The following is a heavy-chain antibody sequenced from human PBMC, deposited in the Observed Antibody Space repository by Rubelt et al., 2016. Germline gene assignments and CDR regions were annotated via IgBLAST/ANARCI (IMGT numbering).Heavy chain of an antibody. V-gene: IGHV3-23*04. CDR1: GFTFSSFA. Sequence: EVQLVESGGGLVQPGGSLRLSCAASGFTFSSFAMSWVRQAPGKGLEWVSAISGNGGITYYADSVKGRFTISRDNSKNTLYLQMNSLRAEDTAVYYCAKSIRFDTAAGTFDSWGQGILVTVSS. J-gene: IGHJ4*02. CDR2: ISGNGGIT. CDR3: AKSIRFDTAAGTFDS. D-gene: IGHD6-13*01.